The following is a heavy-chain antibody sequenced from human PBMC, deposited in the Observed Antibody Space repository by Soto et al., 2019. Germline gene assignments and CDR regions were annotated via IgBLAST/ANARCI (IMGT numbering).Heavy chain of an antibody. Sequence: ASVKVSCKASGYTFTSYGISWVRQAPGQGLEWMGWISAYSGNTNYAQKLQGRVTMTTDTSTSTAYMELRSLRSDDTAVYYCARGPDCTNGVCYRRGHYYGMDVWGQGTTVTVSS. V-gene: IGHV1-18*04. CDR3: ARGPDCTNGVCYRRGHYYGMDV. CDR2: ISAYSGNT. J-gene: IGHJ6*02. CDR1: GYTFTSYG. D-gene: IGHD2-8*01.